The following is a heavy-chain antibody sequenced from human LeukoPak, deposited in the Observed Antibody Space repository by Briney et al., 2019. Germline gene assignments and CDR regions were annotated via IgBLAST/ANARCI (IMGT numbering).Heavy chain of an antibody. J-gene: IGHJ4*02. CDR3: ARGGKYYDILTEDY. D-gene: IGHD3-9*01. V-gene: IGHV4-4*07. CDR2: IYTSGST. CDR1: GGSISSYY. Sequence: PSETLSLTCTVSGGSISSYYWSWIRQPAGKGLEWIGRIYTSGSTNYNPSLKSRVTMSVDTSKNQFSLKLSSVTAADTAVYYCARGGKYYDILTEDYWGQGTLVTVPS.